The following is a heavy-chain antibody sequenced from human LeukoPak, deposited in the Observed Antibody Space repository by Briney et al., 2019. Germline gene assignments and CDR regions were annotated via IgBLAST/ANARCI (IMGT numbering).Heavy chain of an antibody. J-gene: IGHJ6*03. CDR3: ARDETYDYVWGSYRPHRVMDV. CDR2: ISAYNGNT. Sequence: ASVKVSCKASGYTFTSYGISWVRQAPGQGLEWMGWISAYNGNTNYAQKFQGRVTITADESTSTAYMELSSLRSEDTAVYYCARDETYDYVWGSYRPHRVMDVWGKGTTVTVSS. V-gene: IGHV1-18*01. CDR1: GYTFTSYG. D-gene: IGHD3-16*02.